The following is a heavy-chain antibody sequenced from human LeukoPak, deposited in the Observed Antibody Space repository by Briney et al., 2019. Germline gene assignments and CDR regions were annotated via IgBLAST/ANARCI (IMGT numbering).Heavy chain of an antibody. CDR2: INTNTGNP. D-gene: IGHD6-19*01. CDR3: ARDLYSSGWLSFDP. J-gene: IGHJ5*02. Sequence: ASVKVSSKASGYTFTSYAMNWVRQAPGQGLEWMGWINTNTGNPTYAQGFTGWFVFSLDTSVSTAYLQISSLKAEDTAVYYCARDLYSSGWLSFDPWGQGTLVTVSS. V-gene: IGHV7-4-1*02. CDR1: GYTFTSYA.